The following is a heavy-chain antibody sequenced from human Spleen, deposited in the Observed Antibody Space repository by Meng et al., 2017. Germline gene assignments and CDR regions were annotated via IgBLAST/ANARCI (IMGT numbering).Heavy chain of an antibody. CDR2: INHSGST. CDR3: ARGGDIVATITLDY. Sequence: QGQLQQWGAGLLKPSETLSLTCAVYGGSFSGYYWSWIRQPPGKGLEWIGEINHSGSTNYNPSLKSRVTISVDTSKNQFSLKLSSVTAADTAVYYCARGGDIVATITLDYWGQGTLATVSS. J-gene: IGHJ4*02. CDR1: GGSFSGYY. V-gene: IGHV4-34*01. D-gene: IGHD5-12*01.